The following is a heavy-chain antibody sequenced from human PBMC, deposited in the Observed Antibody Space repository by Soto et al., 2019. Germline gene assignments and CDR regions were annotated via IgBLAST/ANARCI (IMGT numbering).Heavy chain of an antibody. D-gene: IGHD4-4*01. CDR1: GFTFSNAW. J-gene: IGHJ4*02. Sequence: PGGSLRLSCAASGFTFSNAWMSWVRQAPGKGLEWVGRIKSEIDGGTTDYATPVKGRFSISRDDSNNTMNLQMNSLKTEDTAVYYCSTKRTSMTTVGPGYWGQGTLVTVSS. V-gene: IGHV3-15*01. CDR2: IKSEIDGGTT. CDR3: STKRTSMTTVGPGY.